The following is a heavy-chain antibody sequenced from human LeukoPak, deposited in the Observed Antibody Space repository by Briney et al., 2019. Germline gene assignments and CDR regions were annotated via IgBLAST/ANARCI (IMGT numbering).Heavy chain of an antibody. CDR3: AKDLRVGAFGDLVSVGYPFDY. V-gene: IGHV3-23*01. CDR2: ISGSGGST. Sequence: GGSLRLSCAASGFTFSSDAMSWVRQTPAERLEWVSAISGSGGSTYYDASVKGRFTISIDNSKNTLYLQMNSLRAEDTAVYYCAKDLRVGAFGDLVSVGYPFDYWGQGTLVTVSS. J-gene: IGHJ4*02. CDR1: GFTFSSDA. D-gene: IGHD3-10*01.